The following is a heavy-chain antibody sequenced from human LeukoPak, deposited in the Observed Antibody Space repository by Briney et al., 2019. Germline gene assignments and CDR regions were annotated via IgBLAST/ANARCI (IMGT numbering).Heavy chain of an antibody. CDR3: ARGGTGTTPAYYYMDV. J-gene: IGHJ6*03. CDR2: IYYSGST. V-gene: IGHV4-30-4*08. CDR1: GGSISSGDYY. D-gene: IGHD1-1*01. Sequence: TLSLTCTVSGGSISSGDYYWSWIRQPPGKGLEWIGYIYYSGSTYYNPSLKSRVTISVDTSKNQFSLKLSSVTAADTAVYYCARGGTGTTPAYYYMDVWGKGTTVTVSS.